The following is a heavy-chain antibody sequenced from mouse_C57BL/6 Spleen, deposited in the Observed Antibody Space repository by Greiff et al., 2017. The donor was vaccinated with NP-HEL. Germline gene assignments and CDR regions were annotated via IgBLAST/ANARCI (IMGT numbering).Heavy chain of an antibody. Sequence: VQLQQPGAELVMPGASVKLSCKASGYTFTSYWMHWVKQRPGQGLEWIGEIDPSDSYTNYNQKFKGKSTLTVDKSSSTAYRQLSSLTSEDSAVYYCARWGSNSSWFAYWGQGTLVTVSA. J-gene: IGHJ3*01. D-gene: IGHD2-5*01. CDR3: ARWGSNSSWFAY. V-gene: IGHV1-69*01. CDR2: IDPSDSYT. CDR1: GYTFTSYW.